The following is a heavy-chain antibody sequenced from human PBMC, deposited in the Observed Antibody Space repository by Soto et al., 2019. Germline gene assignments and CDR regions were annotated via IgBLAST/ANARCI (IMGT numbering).Heavy chain of an antibody. CDR1: GGTFSSYA. CDR3: VRVVAIPGYPDN. D-gene: IGHD5-12*01. V-gene: IGHV1-69*12. J-gene: IGHJ4*02. CDR2: IVPIVDTS. Sequence: QVQLVQSGAEVRQPASSVKVSCKTSGGTFSSYAISWVRQAPGQGLEWMGGIVPIVDTSTYAQKFQGRVTIPADESTSTAYLELSSLRSDDTAIYYCVRVVAIPGYPDNWCQGTLVTVSS.